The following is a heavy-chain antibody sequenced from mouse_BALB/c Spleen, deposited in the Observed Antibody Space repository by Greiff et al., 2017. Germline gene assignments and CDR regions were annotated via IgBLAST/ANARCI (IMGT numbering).Heavy chain of an antibody. CDR1: GYSFTGYY. J-gene: IGHJ4*01. Sequence: LVKTGASVKISCKASGYSFTGYYMHWVKQSHGKSLEWIGYISCYNGATSYNQKFKGKATFTVDTSSSTAYMQLSSLTSEDTAVYYCQLGRYYYAMDYWGQGTSVTVSS. V-gene: IGHV1S34*01. D-gene: IGHD4-1*02. CDR3: QLGRYYYAMDY. CDR2: ISCYNGAT.